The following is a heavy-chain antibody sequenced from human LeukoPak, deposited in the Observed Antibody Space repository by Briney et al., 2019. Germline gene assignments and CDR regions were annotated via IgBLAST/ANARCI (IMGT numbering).Heavy chain of an antibody. Sequence: SVKVSCKASGGTFSSYAISWVRQAPGQGLEWMGGIIPIFGTANHAQKFQGRVTITADKSTSTAYMELSSLRSEDTAVYYCAREASDYGVGLGYWGQGTLVTVSS. CDR1: GGTFSSYA. J-gene: IGHJ4*02. D-gene: IGHD4-17*01. V-gene: IGHV1-69*06. CDR2: IIPIFGTA. CDR3: AREASDYGVGLGY.